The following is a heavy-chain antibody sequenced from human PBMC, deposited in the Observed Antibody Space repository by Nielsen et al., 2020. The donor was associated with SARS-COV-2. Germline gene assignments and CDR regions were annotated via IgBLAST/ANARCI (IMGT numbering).Heavy chain of an antibody. D-gene: IGHD3-10*01. CDR2: IKQDGSEE. Sequence: GESLKISCAASGFTFSSYWMSWVRQAPGKGLEWVANIKQDGSEEYYVDSVKGRFTISRDNAKTSLYLQMSSLRAEDTAVYYCARDLPSGLRGYFDYWGQGTLVTVSS. CDR1: GFTFSSYW. J-gene: IGHJ4*02. V-gene: IGHV3-7*01. CDR3: ARDLPSGLRGYFDY.